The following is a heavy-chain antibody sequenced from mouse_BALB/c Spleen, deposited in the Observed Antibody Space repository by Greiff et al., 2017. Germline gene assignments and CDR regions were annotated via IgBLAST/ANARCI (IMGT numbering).Heavy chain of an antibody. CDR1: GFTFTDYY. D-gene: IGHD4-1*01. J-gene: IGHJ2*01. Sequence: EVMLVESGGGLVQPGGSLRLSCATSGFTFTDYYMSWVRQPPGKALEWLGFIRNKANGYTTEYSASVKGRFTISRDNSQSILYLQMNTLRAEDSATYYCARVTGTPFDYWGQGTTLTVSS. V-gene: IGHV7-3*02. CDR2: IRNKANGYTT. CDR3: ARVTGTPFDY.